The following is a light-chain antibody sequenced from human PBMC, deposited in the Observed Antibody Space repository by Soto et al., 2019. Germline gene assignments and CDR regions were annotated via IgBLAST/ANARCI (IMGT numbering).Light chain of an antibody. CDR2: DVT. J-gene: IGLJ2*01. CDR1: SSDVGDSYY. V-gene: IGLV2-11*01. Sequence: QSALTQPRSVSGSPGQSVTISCTGTSSDVGDSYYVSWYQQHPGKAPKLMIYDVTKRPSGVPDRFSGSKSGNTASLTISGLQAEDEADYHCCSYAGTNYVVFGGGTKVTVL. CDR3: CSYAGTNYVV.